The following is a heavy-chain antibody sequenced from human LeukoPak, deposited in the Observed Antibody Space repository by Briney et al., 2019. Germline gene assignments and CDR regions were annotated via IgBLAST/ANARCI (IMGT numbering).Heavy chain of an antibody. CDR3: AKHTAMVS. V-gene: IGHV3-30*18. CDR1: GFTFSSYA. J-gene: IGHJ5*02. D-gene: IGHD5-18*01. CDR2: ISYDGSNK. Sequence: GRSLRLSCAASGFTFSSYAMHWVRQAPGKGLEWVAVISYDGSNKYYADSVKGRFTISRDNSKNTLYLQMNSLRAEDTAVYYCAKHTAMVSWGQGTLVTVSS.